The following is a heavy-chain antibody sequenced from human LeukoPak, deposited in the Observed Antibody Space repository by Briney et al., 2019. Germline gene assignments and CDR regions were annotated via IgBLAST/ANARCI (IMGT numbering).Heavy chain of an antibody. Sequence: ASVKVSCKASGYSFTDYYIHWVRQAPGQGLEWMGWINPNSGDTNYPQKFQGRVTMTSETSISTAYMELSSLRSDDTAVYYCARSSQEHYNWFDPWGQGTLVTVSS. CDR1: GYSFTDYY. CDR3: ARSSQEHYNWFDP. J-gene: IGHJ5*02. V-gene: IGHV1-2*02. D-gene: IGHD1/OR15-1a*01. CDR2: INPNSGDT.